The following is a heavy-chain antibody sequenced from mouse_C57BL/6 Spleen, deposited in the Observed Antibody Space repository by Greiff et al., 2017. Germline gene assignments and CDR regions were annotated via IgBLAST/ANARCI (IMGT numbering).Heavy chain of an antibody. CDR3: ARAGYGYDGDAMDY. CDR2: IHPNSGST. CDR1: GYTFTSYW. Sequence: QVQLQQPGAELVKPGASVKLSCKASGYTFTSYWMHWVKQRPGQGLEWIGMIHPNSGSTNYNEKFKSKATLTVDKSSSTAYMQLSSLTSEDSAVYYCARAGYGYDGDAMDYWGQGTSVTVSS. D-gene: IGHD2-2*01. V-gene: IGHV1-64*01. J-gene: IGHJ4*01.